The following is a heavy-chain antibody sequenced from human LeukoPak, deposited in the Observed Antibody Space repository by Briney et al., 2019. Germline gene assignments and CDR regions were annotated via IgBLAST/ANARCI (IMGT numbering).Heavy chain of an antibody. V-gene: IGHV3-48*02. J-gene: IGHJ3*02. Sequence: GGSLRLSCAASGFTFSSYSMNWVRQAPGKGLEWVSYISSSSSTIYYADSVKGRFTISRDNARNSLYLQMNSLRDEDTAVYYCARDTPYYYDSSGYKDAFDIWGQGTMVTVSS. CDR1: GFTFSSYS. D-gene: IGHD3-22*01. CDR2: ISSSSSTI. CDR3: ARDTPYYYDSSGYKDAFDI.